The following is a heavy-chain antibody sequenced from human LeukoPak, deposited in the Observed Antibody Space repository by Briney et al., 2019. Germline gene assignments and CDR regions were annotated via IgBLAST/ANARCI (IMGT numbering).Heavy chain of an antibody. V-gene: IGHV4-34*01. D-gene: IGHD2-8*01. CDR2: INHSGST. CDR3: ARGLNGGY. CDR1: GGSFSGYY. Sequence: PSETLSLTCAVYGGSFSGYYWSWIRQPPGKGLEWIGEINHSGSTNYNPSLKSRVTISVDTSKNQFSLKPSSVTAADTAVYYCARGLNGGYWGQGTLVTVSS. J-gene: IGHJ4*02.